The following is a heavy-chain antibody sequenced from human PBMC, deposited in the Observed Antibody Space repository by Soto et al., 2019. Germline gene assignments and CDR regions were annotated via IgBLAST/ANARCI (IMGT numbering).Heavy chain of an antibody. Sequence: ASVKVSCKASGYTFTSYYMHWVRQAPGQGLEGVGIINPSCGSTSYAQKFQGRGTMTRDTSTSTVYMELSSLRSEDTAVYYCARESVITGKIGYWGQGTLVTVSS. J-gene: IGHJ4*02. CDR2: INPSCGST. V-gene: IGHV1-46*01. CDR3: ARESVITGKIGY. D-gene: IGHD1-20*01. CDR1: GYTFTSYY.